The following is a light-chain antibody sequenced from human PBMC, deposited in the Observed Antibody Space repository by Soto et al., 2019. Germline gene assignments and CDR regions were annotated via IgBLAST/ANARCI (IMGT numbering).Light chain of an antibody. V-gene: IGKV1-5*01. J-gene: IGKJ2*01. Sequence: DIPMTQSPSTLSASVGDRVTITCRASQSISSWLAWYQQKPGKAPKLLIYDVSSLESGVPSRFSGSGSGTEFTLTISSLQPDDFATYDCQQYNSYSLYTFGQGTKLAIK. CDR1: QSISSW. CDR2: DVS. CDR3: QQYNSYSLYT.